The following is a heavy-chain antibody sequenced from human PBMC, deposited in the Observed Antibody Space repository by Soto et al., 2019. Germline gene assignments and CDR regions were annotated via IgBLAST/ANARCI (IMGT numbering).Heavy chain of an antibody. CDR2: IIV. CDR1: GFTFSSSA. Sequence: SVKVSCKASGFTFSSSAMQWVRQARGQRLEWIGWIIVQKFQGRVTITRDTSASTAYMELSSLRSEDTAVYYCARSVVVPTAPDYWGQGTLVTVSS. D-gene: IGHD2-2*01. V-gene: IGHV1-58*02. CDR3: ARSVVVPTAPDY. J-gene: IGHJ4*02.